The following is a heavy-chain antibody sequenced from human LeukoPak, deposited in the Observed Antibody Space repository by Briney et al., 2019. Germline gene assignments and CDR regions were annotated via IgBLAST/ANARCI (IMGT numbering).Heavy chain of an antibody. CDR1: GYTFTSYG. V-gene: IGHV1-69*04. CDR3: ARIGTNSELDY. D-gene: IGHD4-23*01. CDR2: IIPILGIA. Sequence: ASVKVSCKASGYTFTSYGISWVRQAPGQGLEWMGRIIPILGIANYAQKFQGRVTITADKSTSTAYMELSSLRSEDTAVYYCARIGTNSELDYWGQGTLVTVSS. J-gene: IGHJ4*02.